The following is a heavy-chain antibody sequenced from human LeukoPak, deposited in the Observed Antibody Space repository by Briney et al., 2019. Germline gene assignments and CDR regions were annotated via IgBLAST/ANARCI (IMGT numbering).Heavy chain of an antibody. CDR3: ARQISDYYYYYIDV. V-gene: IGHV4-39*01. J-gene: IGHJ6*03. D-gene: IGHD2-15*01. Sequence: PSETLSLTCTVSGSSIGSSHYYWGWIRQPPGKGLEWIGTIYYSGTTYYNPSLESRVTISEDTSKNQFSLTLRSVTAADTAVYYCARQISDYYYYYIDVWGKGTTVTVSS. CDR1: GSSIGSSHYY. CDR2: IYYSGTT.